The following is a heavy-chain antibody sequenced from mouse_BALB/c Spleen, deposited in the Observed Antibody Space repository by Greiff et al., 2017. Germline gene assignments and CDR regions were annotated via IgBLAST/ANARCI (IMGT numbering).Heavy chain of an antibody. CDR3: ARCSLTTVVEDFDY. D-gene: IGHD1-1*01. CDR2: ISSGGSTI. CDR1: GFTFSSFG. J-gene: IGHJ2*01. Sequence: EVKLVESGGGLVQPGGSRKLSCAASGFTFSSFGMHWVRQAPEKGLEWVAYISSGGSTIYYADTVKGRFTISRDNPKNTLFLQMTSLRSEDTAMYYCARCSLTTVVEDFDYWGQGTTLTVSS. V-gene: IGHV5-17*02.